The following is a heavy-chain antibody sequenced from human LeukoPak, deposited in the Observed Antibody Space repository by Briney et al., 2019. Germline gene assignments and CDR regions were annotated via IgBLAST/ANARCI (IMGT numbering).Heavy chain of an antibody. CDR2: ISWNSGSI. J-gene: IGHJ4*02. D-gene: IGHD5-24*01. CDR3: AKAEMATMGGDYFDY. CDR1: GFTFDDYA. V-gene: IGHV3-9*01. Sequence: GRSLRLSCAASGFTFDDYAMHWVRQAPGKGLEWVSGISWNSGSIGYADSVKGRFTISRDNAKNSLYLQMNSLRAEDTALYYCAKAEMATMGGDYFDYWGQGTLVTVSS.